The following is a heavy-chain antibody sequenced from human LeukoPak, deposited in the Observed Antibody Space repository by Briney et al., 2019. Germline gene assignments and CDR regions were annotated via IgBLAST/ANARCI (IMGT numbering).Heavy chain of an antibody. Sequence: GGSLRLSCATSGFSFTDYPMNWVRQAPGKGLEWISNIRTTAEGAKYAYYADSVKGRVTISRDDGKNTLYLHMNSLRDDDTAVYYAAEGKRYAFDYWGQGILVTVSS. CDR3: AEGKRYAFDY. CDR2: IRTTAEGAKYA. CDR1: GFSFTDYP. J-gene: IGHJ4*02. D-gene: IGHD3-9*01. V-gene: IGHV3-48*02.